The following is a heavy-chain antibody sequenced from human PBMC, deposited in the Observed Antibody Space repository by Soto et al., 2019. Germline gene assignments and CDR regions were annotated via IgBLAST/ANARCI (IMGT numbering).Heavy chain of an antibody. CDR3: ARDYSVTTVTTGLHRWGDWFDP. J-gene: IGHJ5*02. Sequence: ASVKVSCKASGYTFTGYYMHWVRQAPGQGLEWMGWINPNSGGTNYAQKFQGWVTMTRDTSISTAYMELSRLRSDDTAVYYCARDYSVTTVTTGLHRWGDWFDPWGQGTLVTVSS. V-gene: IGHV1-2*04. CDR2: INPNSGGT. D-gene: IGHD4-17*01. CDR1: GYTFTGYY.